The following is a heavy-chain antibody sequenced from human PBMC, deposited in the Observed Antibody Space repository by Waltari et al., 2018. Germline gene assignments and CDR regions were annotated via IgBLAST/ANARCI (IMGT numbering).Heavy chain of an antibody. CDR3: ARERGGTGTRAFDI. CDR2: INPNSGGT. V-gene: IGHV1-2*06. D-gene: IGHD1-7*01. CDR1: GYTLTELS. Sequence: QVQLVQSGAEVKKPGASVKVSCKVSGYTLTELSMHWVRQAPGKGLEWMGRINPNSGGTNYAQKFQGRVTMTRDTSISTAYMELSRLRSDDTAVYYCARERGGTGTRAFDIWGQGTMVTVSS. J-gene: IGHJ3*02.